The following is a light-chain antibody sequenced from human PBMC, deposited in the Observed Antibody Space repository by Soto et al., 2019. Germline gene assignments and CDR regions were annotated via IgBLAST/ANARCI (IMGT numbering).Light chain of an antibody. CDR2: GAS. CDR3: QQRSNWPPIT. CDR1: HSVTSNY. V-gene: IGKV3D-20*02. Sequence: EDVLTQSPCTLSSSPGERPTLSCRASHSVTSNYLAWYQQKPGQAPSLLIYGASSRATGIPDRFSGSGSGTDFTLTISSLEPEDFAVYYCQQRSNWPPITFGQGTRLEIK. J-gene: IGKJ5*01.